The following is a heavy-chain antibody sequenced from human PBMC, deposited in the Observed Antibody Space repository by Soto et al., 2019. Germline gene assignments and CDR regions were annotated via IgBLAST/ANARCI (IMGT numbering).Heavy chain of an antibody. V-gene: IGHV4-59*01. CDR1: GGSISSYY. CDR2: IYYSGST. D-gene: IGHD2-15*01. CDR3: ASHRRQLGGSSCSGGSCYVPFDY. Sequence: QVQLQESGPGLVKPSETLSLTCTVSGGSISSYYWSWIRQPPGKGLEWIGYIYYSGSTNYNPSLKSRVTISEDTSKNQFSLKLSSVTAADTAVYYCASHRRQLGGSSCSGGSCYVPFDYWGQGTLVTVSS. J-gene: IGHJ4*02.